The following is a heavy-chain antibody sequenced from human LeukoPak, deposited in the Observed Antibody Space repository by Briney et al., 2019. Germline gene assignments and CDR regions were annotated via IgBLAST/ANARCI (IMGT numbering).Heavy chain of an antibody. J-gene: IGHJ4*02. CDR1: AFTFSSYG. CDR3: ARDLSSMVRGVDGFDY. CDR2: ISYDGSDK. D-gene: IGHD3-10*01. Sequence: GGSLRLSCAASAFTFSSYGMHWVRQAPGKGLEWVALISYDGSDKDYAKSVKGRFTISRDNSKNTLYLQMNSLRAEDTAVYYCARDLSSMVRGVDGFDYWGQGTLVTVSS. V-gene: IGHV3-30*03.